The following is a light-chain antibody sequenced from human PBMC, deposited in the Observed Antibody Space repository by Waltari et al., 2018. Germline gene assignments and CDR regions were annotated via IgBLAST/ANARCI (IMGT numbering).Light chain of an antibody. Sequence: EIVLTQSPATLSLSPGESATLSCRASQRIDIYLAWYLQRPGQAPRPLISDASYRATGIPARFRGSGSGTDFTLTISSLEPEDFAVYSCQQRSRWPLTFGGGTKVEL. J-gene: IGKJ4*01. V-gene: IGKV3-11*01. CDR1: QRIDIY. CDR3: QQRSRWPLT. CDR2: DAS.